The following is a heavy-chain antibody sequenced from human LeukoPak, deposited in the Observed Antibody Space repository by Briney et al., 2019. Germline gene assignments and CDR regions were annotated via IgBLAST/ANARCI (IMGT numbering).Heavy chain of an antibody. V-gene: IGHV4-4*07. CDR2: IYTSGST. CDR3: ARDFYGSGSYYIDY. J-gene: IGHJ4*02. D-gene: IGHD3-10*01. CDR1: GGSISSYY. Sequence: SETLSLTCTVSGGSISSYYWSWIRQPAGKGLEWIGRIYTSGSTNYNPSLTSRVTMSVDTSKNQFSPKLSSVTAADTAVYYCARDFYGSGSYYIDYWGQGTLVTVSS.